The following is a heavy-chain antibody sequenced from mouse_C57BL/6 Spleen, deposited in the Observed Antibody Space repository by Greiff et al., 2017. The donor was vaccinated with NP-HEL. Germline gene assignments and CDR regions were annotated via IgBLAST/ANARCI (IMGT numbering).Heavy chain of an antibody. CDR2: IYPGDGDT. D-gene: IGHD4-1*01. CDR3: AREETGTMDY. Sequence: LQESGAELVKPGASVKISCKASGYAFSSYWMNWVKQRPGKGLEWIGQIYPGDGDTNYNGKFKGKATLTADKSSSTAYMQLSSLTSEDSAVYFCAREETGTMDYWGQGTSVTVSS. J-gene: IGHJ4*01. CDR1: GYAFSSYW. V-gene: IGHV1-80*01.